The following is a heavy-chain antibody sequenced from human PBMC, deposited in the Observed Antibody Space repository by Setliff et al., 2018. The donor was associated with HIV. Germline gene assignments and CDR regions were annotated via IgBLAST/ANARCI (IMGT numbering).Heavy chain of an antibody. CDR1: GGSISSYY. Sequence: SETLSLTCTVSGGSISSYYWSWIRQPAGKGLEWIGRFYTSGSTNYNPSLKSRVNMSVDTSKNQFSLKVRYVTAADTAIYYCAREIWGQVAHVPYGMDVWGQGTLVTVSS. D-gene: IGHD5-12*01. CDR3: AREIWGQVAHVPYGMDV. V-gene: IGHV4-4*07. J-gene: IGHJ6*02. CDR2: FYTSGST.